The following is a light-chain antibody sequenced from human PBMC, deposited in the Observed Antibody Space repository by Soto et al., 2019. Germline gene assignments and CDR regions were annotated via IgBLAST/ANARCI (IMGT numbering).Light chain of an antibody. V-gene: IGLV1-51*01. CDR1: SSNIGNNY. J-gene: IGLJ1*01. CDR3: GTWDSSLSGV. CDR2: DNN. Sequence: QSALTQPPPVSAAPGQKVTISCSGSSSNIGNNYVSWYQQLPGTAPKLLIYDNNKRPSGIPDRFSGSKSGTSATLGITGLQTGDEADYYCGTWDSSLSGVFGTGTKVTVL.